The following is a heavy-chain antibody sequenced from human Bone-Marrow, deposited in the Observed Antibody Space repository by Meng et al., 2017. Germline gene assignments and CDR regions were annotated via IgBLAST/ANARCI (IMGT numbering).Heavy chain of an antibody. CDR2: IYTSGRT. CDR3: ARAHDYGGNFAY. CDR1: GASISSGSYF. J-gene: IGHJ4*02. V-gene: IGHV4-61*02. D-gene: IGHD4-23*01. Sequence: SETLSLTCTVSGASISSGSYFWIWIRQPAGKGLEWIGRIYTSGRTNYNPSLKSRVSMSLDRAKNQFSLKLSSVTAADTAVYYCARAHDYGGNFAYWGQGNLVNGAS.